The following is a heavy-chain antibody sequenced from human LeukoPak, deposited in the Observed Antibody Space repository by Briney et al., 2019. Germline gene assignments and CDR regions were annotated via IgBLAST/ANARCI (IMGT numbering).Heavy chain of an antibody. CDR2: LYSGGTT. V-gene: IGHV3-66*01. Sequence: GGSLRLSCAASGFTVSSNYVIWVRQAPRKGLEWVSILYSGGTTYYADSVRGKFTISRDISQNTVYLQMNSLRVEDTAVYFCADPGPFSSGWLDAFDIWGQGTMVTVSS. J-gene: IGHJ3*02. CDR1: GFTVSSNY. D-gene: IGHD6-19*01. CDR3: ADPGPFSSGWLDAFDI.